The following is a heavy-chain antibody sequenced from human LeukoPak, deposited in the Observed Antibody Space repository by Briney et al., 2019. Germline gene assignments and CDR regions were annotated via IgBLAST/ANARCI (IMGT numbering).Heavy chain of an antibody. J-gene: IGHJ4*02. CDR1: GFTFSSYS. CDR2: ISSSSSTI. D-gene: IGHD6-19*01. V-gene: IGHV3-48*01. CDR3: ARGGSLAVAPHLYYFDY. Sequence: GGSLRLSCAASGFTFSSYSMNWVRQAPGKGLEWVSYISSSSSTIYYADSVKGRFTISRDNAKNSLYLQMNSLRSEDTAVYYCARGGSLAVAPHLYYFDYWGQGTLVTVSS.